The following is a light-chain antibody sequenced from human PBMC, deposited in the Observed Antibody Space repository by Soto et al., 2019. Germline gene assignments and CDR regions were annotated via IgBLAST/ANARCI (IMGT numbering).Light chain of an antibody. CDR1: QHIHVW. J-gene: IGKJ1*01. Sequence: DIQMTQSPSTLSASVGDRVTITCRASQHIHVWVAWYQQKPGKAPKLLIYDASSLQSGVSSRFSGGGSGTEFSLTISSLQPDDFAPYYCQQYNTYPWTFGQGTKVEI. CDR3: QQYNTYPWT. CDR2: DAS. V-gene: IGKV1-5*01.